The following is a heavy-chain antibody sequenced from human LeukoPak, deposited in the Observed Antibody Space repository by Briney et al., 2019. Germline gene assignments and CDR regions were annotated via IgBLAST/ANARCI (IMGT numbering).Heavy chain of an antibody. V-gene: IGHV1-2*02. J-gene: IGHJ5*02. D-gene: IGHD3-16*01. CDR1: GYTFTGYY. CDR2: INPNSGGT. Sequence: GASVKVSCKASGYTFTGYYMHWVRQAPGQGLEWMGWINPNSGGTNYAQKFQGRVTMTRDTSISTAYMELSRLRSDDAAVYYCARDGYDYVWGSPARWFDPWGQGTLVTVSS. CDR3: ARDGYDYVWGSPARWFDP.